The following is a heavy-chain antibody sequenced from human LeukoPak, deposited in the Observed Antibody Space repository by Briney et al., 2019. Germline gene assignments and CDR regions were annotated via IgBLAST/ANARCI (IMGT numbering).Heavy chain of an antibody. V-gene: IGHV1-24*01. CDR1: GYTLTELS. Sequence: ASVKVSCKVSGYTLTELSTHWVRQAPGKGLEWMGGFDPEDGERIYAQKFQDRVTMTEDTSTDTAYMELRSLRSEDTAMYYCATALRLEALDLWGHGTMVTVSS. J-gene: IGHJ3*01. D-gene: IGHD3-16*01. CDR2: FDPEDGER. CDR3: ATALRLEALDL.